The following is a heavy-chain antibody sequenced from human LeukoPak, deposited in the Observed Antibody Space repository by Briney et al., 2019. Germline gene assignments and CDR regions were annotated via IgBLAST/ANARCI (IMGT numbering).Heavy chain of an antibody. CDR2: IYPGDSDT. CDR3: ARRAYCSGGSCYHDFDY. D-gene: IGHD2-15*01. Sequence: GESLKISCKGSGYSFTSYWIGWVRQMPGKGLERMGIIYPGDSDTRYSPSFQGQVTISADKSISTAYLQWSSLKASDTAMYYCARRAYCSGGSCYHDFDYWGQGTLVTVSS. CDR1: GYSFTSYW. J-gene: IGHJ4*02. V-gene: IGHV5-51*01.